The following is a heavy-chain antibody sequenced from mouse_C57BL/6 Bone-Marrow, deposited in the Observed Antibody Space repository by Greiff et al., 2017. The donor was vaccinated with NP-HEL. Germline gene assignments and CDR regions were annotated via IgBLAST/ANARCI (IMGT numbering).Heavy chain of an antibody. Sequence: EVQGVESGGGLVKPGGSLKLSCAASGFTFSDYGMHWVRQAPEKGLEWVAYISSGSSTIYYADTVKGRFTISRDNAKNTLFLQMARLRAEDTAMYYCARRSTMSTTYAMDYWGQGTSVTVSS. CDR2: ISSGSSTI. J-gene: IGHJ4*01. CDR1: GFTFSDYG. CDR3: ARRSTMSTTYAMDY. D-gene: IGHD2-4*01. V-gene: IGHV5-17*01.